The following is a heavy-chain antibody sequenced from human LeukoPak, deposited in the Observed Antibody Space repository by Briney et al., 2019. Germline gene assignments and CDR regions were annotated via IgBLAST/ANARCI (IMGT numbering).Heavy chain of an antibody. D-gene: IGHD3-3*01. CDR1: GYTFTSYG. CDR3: ARSSPTIFGVVIPADY. J-gene: IGHJ4*02. CDR2: ISAYNGNT. Sequence: VASVKVSCKASGYTFTSYGISWVRQAPGQGLEWMGWISAYNGNTNYAQKLQGRVTMTTDTSTSTAYMELRSLRSDDTAVYYCARSSPTIFGVVIPADYWGQGTLVTVSS. V-gene: IGHV1-18*01.